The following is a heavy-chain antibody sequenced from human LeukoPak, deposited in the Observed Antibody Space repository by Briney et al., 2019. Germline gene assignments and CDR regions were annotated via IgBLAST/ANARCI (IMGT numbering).Heavy chain of an antibody. CDR1: GFTFSTYW. D-gene: IGHD5-18*01. J-gene: IGHJ4*02. CDR3: ARLPLTARRHFDY. Sequence: GGSLRLSCAASGFTFSTYWMSWVRRAPGKGLEWVANIKEDGNQKYYVDSVKGRFTISRDNAKNSQYLQMNSLRAEDTAVYYCARLPLTARRHFDYWGQGTLVTVSS. V-gene: IGHV3-7*05. CDR2: IKEDGNQK.